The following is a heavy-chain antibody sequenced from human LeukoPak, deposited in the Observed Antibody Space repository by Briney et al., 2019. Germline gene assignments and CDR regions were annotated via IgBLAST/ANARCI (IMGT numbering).Heavy chain of an antibody. CDR1: GYTFTSYG. CDR2: ISVDNGNT. J-gene: IGHJ4*02. CDR3: ASHYCSGGSCYSPFDY. Sequence: ASVKVSFKASGYTFTSYGISWVRQAPGQGREGMGWISVDNGNTNYAQKLQGRVTMTTDTSTSTAYMELRSLRSDDTAVYYCASHYCSGGSCYSPFDYWGQGTLVTVSS. D-gene: IGHD2-15*01. V-gene: IGHV1-18*01.